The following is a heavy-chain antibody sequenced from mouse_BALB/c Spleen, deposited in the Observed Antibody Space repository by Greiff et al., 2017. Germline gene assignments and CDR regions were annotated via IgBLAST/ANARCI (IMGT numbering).Heavy chain of an antibody. J-gene: IGHJ2*01. D-gene: IGHD4-1*01. CDR2: INSNGGST. CDR1: GFTFSSYG. Sequence: EVQLQESGGGLVQPGGSLKLSCAASGFTFSSYGMSWVRQTPDKRLELVATINSNGGSTYYPDSVKGRFTISRDNAKNTLYLQMSSLKSEDTAMYYCARMGNWEEGPDYWGQGTTLTVSS. CDR3: ARMGNWEEGPDY. V-gene: IGHV5-6-3*01.